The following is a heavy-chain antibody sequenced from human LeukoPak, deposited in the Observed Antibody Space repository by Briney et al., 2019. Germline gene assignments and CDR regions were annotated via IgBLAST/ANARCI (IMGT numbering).Heavy chain of an antibody. CDR3: VKEGGYCSSTSCYWYYSDY. CDR2: ISSNGGST. CDR1: GFTFSSYA. J-gene: IGHJ4*02. Sequence: GGSLRLSCSASGFTFSSYAMHWVRQAPGKGLEYVSAISSNGGSTYYADSVKGGFTISRDNSKNTLYLQMSSLRAEDTAVYYCVKEGGYCSSTSCYWYYSDYWGQGTLVTVSS. D-gene: IGHD2-2*01. V-gene: IGHV3-64D*06.